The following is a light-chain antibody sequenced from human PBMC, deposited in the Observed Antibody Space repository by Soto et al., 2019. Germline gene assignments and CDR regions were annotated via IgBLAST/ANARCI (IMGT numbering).Light chain of an antibody. V-gene: IGLV1-44*01. CDR2: TND. Sequence: QSVLTQPPSVSGTPGQGVSISCSGSNSNIGNNPVNWYQQLPGLAPKLLIHTNDQRPSGVPDRFSGSKSGTSGSLAISGLQSEDEADYYCSAYTVSRTYVFGTGTKLTVL. J-gene: IGLJ1*01. CDR3: SAYTVSRTYV. CDR1: NSNIGNNP.